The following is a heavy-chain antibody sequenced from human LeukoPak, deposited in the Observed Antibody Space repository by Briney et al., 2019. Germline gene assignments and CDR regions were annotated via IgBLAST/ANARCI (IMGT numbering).Heavy chain of an antibody. CDR2: VYHTGSS. Sequence: SETLSLTCSVSGDSIRSSYWSWIRQPPGKGLEWIVYVYHTGSSYYNPSLKSRATTSIDMSKNQFSLQLSSMTAADTAVYYCAGYGSESYYKAFDFWGQGILVTVSS. J-gene: IGHJ4*02. CDR3: AGYGSESYYKAFDF. V-gene: IGHV4-59*01. D-gene: IGHD3-10*01. CDR1: GDSIRSSY.